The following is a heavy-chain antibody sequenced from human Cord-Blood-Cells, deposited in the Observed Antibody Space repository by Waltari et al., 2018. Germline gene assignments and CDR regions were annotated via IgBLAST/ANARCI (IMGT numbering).Heavy chain of an antibody. CDR2: ISGSGGST. Sequence: EVQLLESGGGLVQPGGSLRLSCVASGFTFSSYAMSWVRQAPGKGLEWVSAISGSGGSTYYADSVKGRFTISRDNAKNTLYLQMNSLRAEDTAVYYCARAPQLVFDYWGQGTLVTVSS. D-gene: IGHD6-6*01. J-gene: IGHJ4*02. CDR1: GFTFSSYA. CDR3: ARAPQLVFDY. V-gene: IGHV3-23*01.